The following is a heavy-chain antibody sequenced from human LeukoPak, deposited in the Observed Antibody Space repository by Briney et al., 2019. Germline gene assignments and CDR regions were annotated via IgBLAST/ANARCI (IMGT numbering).Heavy chain of an antibody. CDR1: GFTFSSYA. V-gene: IGHV3-30-3*01. CDR2: ISYDGSNK. CDR3: GRVGYDSGGYSFDY. Sequence: GGSLRLSCAASGFTFSSYAMHWVRQAPGKGLEWVAVISYDGSNKYYADSVKGRLTISRDNSKNTLYLQMNSLRAEDTAVYYCGRVGYDSGGYSFDYGGRGPLVTVSS. J-gene: IGHJ4*02. D-gene: IGHD3-22*01.